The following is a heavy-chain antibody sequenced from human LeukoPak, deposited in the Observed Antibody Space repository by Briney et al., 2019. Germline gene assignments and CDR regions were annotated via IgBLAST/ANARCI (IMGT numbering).Heavy chain of an antibody. D-gene: IGHD3-22*01. Sequence: GGSLRLSCAASGFTFSDYYMSWVRQAPGKGLEWVSYISSSGSTIYYADSVKGRFTISRDNAKNSLYLQMNSLRAEDTAVYYCARTYYYDSSGYYYDYWGQGTLVTVSS. J-gene: IGHJ4*02. CDR2: ISSSGSTI. CDR3: ARTYYYDSSGYYYDY. V-gene: IGHV3-11*01. CDR1: GFTFSDYY.